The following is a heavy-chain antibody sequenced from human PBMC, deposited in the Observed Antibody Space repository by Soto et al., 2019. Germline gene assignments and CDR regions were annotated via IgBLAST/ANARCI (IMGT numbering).Heavy chain of an antibody. D-gene: IGHD6-13*01. CDR3: ARGSAAGTKSPFDY. J-gene: IGHJ4*02. CDR1: GGSISGYY. Sequence: VQLQESGPGLVKPSETLSLTCTVSGGSISGYYWSWIRQSPGKGLEWIGYIHYSGSNNYNPSLKSRVTISVDTSKNQLSLKLSSVTAADTAVYYCARGSAAGTKSPFDYWGQGTLVTVSS. CDR2: IHYSGSN. V-gene: IGHV4-59*01.